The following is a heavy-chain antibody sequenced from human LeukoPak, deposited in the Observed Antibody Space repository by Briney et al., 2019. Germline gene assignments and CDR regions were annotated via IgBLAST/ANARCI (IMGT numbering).Heavy chain of an antibody. Sequence: GRSLRLSCAASGFTFSSYAMHWVRQAPGKGLEWVAVISYDGSNKYYADSVKGRFTISRDNSKNTLYLQMNSLRAEDTAVYYCARESSGSSSWYYFAYWGQGTLVTVSS. V-gene: IGHV3-30*04. CDR1: GFTFSSYA. D-gene: IGHD6-13*01. CDR3: ARESSGSSSWYYFAY. CDR2: ISYDGSNK. J-gene: IGHJ4*02.